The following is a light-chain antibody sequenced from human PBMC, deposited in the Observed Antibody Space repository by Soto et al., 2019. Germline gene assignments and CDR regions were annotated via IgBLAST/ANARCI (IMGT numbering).Light chain of an antibody. V-gene: IGLV1-40*01. Sequence: QAVVTQPPSVSGAPGQRVTISCTGSSSNIGAGYDVHWYQQLPGTAPKLLIYGNSNRPSGVPDRFSGSKSGTSASLAITGLQAEDEADYYCQSYDSFGTGTKLTVL. CDR2: GNS. CDR1: SSNIGAGYD. CDR3: QSYDS. J-gene: IGLJ1*01.